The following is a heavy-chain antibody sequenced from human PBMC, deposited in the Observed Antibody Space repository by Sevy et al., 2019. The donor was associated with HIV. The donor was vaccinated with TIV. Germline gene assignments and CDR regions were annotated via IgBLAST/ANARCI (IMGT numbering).Heavy chain of an antibody. CDR3: ARAMRCSYYYYYMDV. CDR1: GGTFSSYA. CDR2: IIPIFGTA. J-gene: IGHJ6*03. V-gene: IGHV1-69*06. Sequence: ASVKVSCKASGGTFSSYAISWVRQAPGQGLEWMGGIIPIFGTANYAQKFQGRVTITGDKSTSTAYMELSSLRSEDTAVYYCARAMRCSYYYYYMDVWGKGTTVTVSS.